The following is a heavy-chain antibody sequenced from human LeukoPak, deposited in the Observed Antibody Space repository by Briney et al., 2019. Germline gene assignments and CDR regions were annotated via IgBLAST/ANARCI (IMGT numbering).Heavy chain of an antibody. CDR2: IKQDGSEK. Sequence: GGSLRLSCAASGFTFSSYWMSWVRQAPGKGLEWVANIKQDGSEKYYVDFVKGRFTISRDNAKNSLYLQMNSLRAEDTAVYYCARESNIPVFDYWGQGTLVTVSS. V-gene: IGHV3-7*01. J-gene: IGHJ4*02. D-gene: IGHD2/OR15-2a*01. CDR3: ARESNIPVFDY. CDR1: GFTFSSYW.